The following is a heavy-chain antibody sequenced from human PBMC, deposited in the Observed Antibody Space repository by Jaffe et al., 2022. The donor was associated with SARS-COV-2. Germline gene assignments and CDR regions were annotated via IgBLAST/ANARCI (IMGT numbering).Heavy chain of an antibody. CDR2: IYYSGST. J-gene: IGHJ6*02. D-gene: IGHD6-6*01. CDR1: GGSISSYY. CDR3: ARAQDEYSSSLTTYYYYYGMDV. Sequence: QVQLQESGPGLVKPSETLSLTCTVSGGSISSYYWSWIRQPPGKGLEWIGYIYYSGSTNYNPSLKSRVTISVDTSKNQFSLKLSSVTAADTAVYYCARAQDEYSSSLTTYYYYYGMDVWGQGTTVTVSS. V-gene: IGHV4-59*01.